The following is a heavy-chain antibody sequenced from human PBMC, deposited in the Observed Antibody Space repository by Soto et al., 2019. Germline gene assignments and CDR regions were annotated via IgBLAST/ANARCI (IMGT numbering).Heavy chain of an antibody. J-gene: IGHJ6*02. CDR3: AILVYGSGSYSRSYYYYYGMDV. Sequence: PSETLSLTCAVYGGSFSGYYWSWIRQPPGKGLEWIGEINHSGSTNYNPSLKSRVTISVDTSKNQFSLKLSSVTAADTAVYYCAILVYGSGSYSRSYYYYYGMDVWGQGTTVTVS. D-gene: IGHD3-10*01. V-gene: IGHV4-34*01. CDR1: GGSFSGYY. CDR2: INHSGST.